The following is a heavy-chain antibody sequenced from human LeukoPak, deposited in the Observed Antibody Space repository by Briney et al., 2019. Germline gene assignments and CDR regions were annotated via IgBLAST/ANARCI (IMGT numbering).Heavy chain of an antibody. CDR2: FDPEDGET. D-gene: IGHD6-19*01. J-gene: IGHJ4*02. V-gene: IGHV1-24*01. Sequence: ASVKVSCKVSGYTLTELSMHWVRQAPGKGLEWMGGFDPEDGETIYAQKFQGRVTMTEDTSTDTAYMEPSSLRSDDTAVYYCARREQWLVGDDYWGQGTLVTVSS. CDR1: GYTLTELS. CDR3: ARREQWLVGDDY.